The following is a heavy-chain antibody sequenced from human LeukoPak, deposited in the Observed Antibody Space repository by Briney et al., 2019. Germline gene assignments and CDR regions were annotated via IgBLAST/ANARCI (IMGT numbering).Heavy chain of an antibody. V-gene: IGHV3-53*01. CDR1: GFTVGTNS. D-gene: IGHD2-21*01. J-gene: IGHJ1*01. Sequence: GGSLRLSCAASGFTVGTNSMSWVRQSPGKGLEWVSVIYSGGSTYYADSVNGRFTISRDNSRNTLFLQMNSLRAEDTALYYCASAREYCGSAECYEYFQHWGQGTLVNVSS. CDR2: IYSGGST. CDR3: ASAREYCGSAECYEYFQH.